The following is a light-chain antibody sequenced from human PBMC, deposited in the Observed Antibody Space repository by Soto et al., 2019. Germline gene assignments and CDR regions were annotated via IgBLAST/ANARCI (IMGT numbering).Light chain of an antibody. Sequence: QSALTQPASVSGSPGQSITISCTGTSSDIGAYIYDSWYQHHHPGEAPKLIIYDVSHRPPGVSNRFSGSKSGNTASLTISGLQTEDEADYYCSSYTSATTYVFGTGTKVTVL. V-gene: IGLV2-14*03. CDR1: SSDIGAYIY. CDR3: SSYTSATTYV. CDR2: DVS. J-gene: IGLJ1*01.